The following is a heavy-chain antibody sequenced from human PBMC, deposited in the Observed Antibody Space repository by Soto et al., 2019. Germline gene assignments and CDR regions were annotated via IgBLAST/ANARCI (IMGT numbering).Heavy chain of an antibody. D-gene: IGHD6-6*01. V-gene: IGHV3-23*01. CDR2: ISGSGGST. Sequence: GGSLRLSCAASGFTFSSYAMSWVRQAPGKGLEWVSAISGSGGSTYYADSVKGRFTISRDNSKNTLYLQMNSLRAEDTAVYHCGRDLSIGAPEYWGQGTPVTVSS. CDR1: GFTFSSYA. J-gene: IGHJ4*02. CDR3: GRDLSIGAPEY.